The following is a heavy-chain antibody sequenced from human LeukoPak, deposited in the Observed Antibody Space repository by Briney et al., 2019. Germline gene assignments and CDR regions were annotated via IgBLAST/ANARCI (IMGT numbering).Heavy chain of an antibody. J-gene: IGHJ3*02. V-gene: IGHV4-61*01. Sequence: PSETLSLTCTVSGGSVSSGSYYWSWIRQPPGKGLEWIGYIYYSGSTNYNPSLKSRVTISVDTSKNQFSLKLSSVTAADTAVYYCATSDRTAFGAFDIWGQGTMVTVSS. CDR3: ATSDRTAFGAFDI. CDR2: IYYSGST. D-gene: IGHD2-21*02. CDR1: GGSVSSGSYY.